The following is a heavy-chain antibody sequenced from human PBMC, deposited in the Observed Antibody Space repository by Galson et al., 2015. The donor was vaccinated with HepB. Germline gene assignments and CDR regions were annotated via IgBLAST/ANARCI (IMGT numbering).Heavy chain of an antibody. CDR3: ATVGGVGATIRYYYYGMDV. V-gene: IGHV1-24*01. J-gene: IGHJ6*02. Sequence: SVKVSCKVSGYTLTELSMHWVRQAPGKGLEWMGGFDPEDGETIYAQKFQGRVTMTEDTSTDTAYMELSSLRSEDTAMYYCATVGGVGATIRYYYYGMDVWGQGTTVTVSS. CDR2: FDPEDGET. D-gene: IGHD1-26*01. CDR1: GYTLTELS.